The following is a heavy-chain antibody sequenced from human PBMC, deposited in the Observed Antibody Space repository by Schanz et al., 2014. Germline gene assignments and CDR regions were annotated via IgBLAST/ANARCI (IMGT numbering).Heavy chain of an antibody. V-gene: IGHV3-23*04. Sequence: EVKMVESGGGLVQPGGSLRLSCAASGFTFSSYAMSWVRQAPGKGLEWVSAISGSGGSTYYADSVKGRFTMSRDNAKNSVFLQMNSLRAEDTAVYYCVRDSFFAFDYWGQGTLVTVSS. J-gene: IGHJ4*02. D-gene: IGHD3-3*01. CDR1: GFTFSSYA. CDR2: ISGSGGST. CDR3: VRDSFFAFDY.